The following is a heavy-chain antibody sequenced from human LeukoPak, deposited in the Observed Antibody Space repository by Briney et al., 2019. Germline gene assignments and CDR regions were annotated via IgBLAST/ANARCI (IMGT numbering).Heavy chain of an antibody. CDR3: ARPKTTIFGVVTHDAFDI. Sequence: ASVKVSCKASGYTFTGYYMHWVRQATGQGLEWMGWINPNSGGTNYAQKFQGRVTMTRDTSISTAYMELSRLRSDDTAVYYCARPKTTIFGVVTHDAFDIWGQGTMVTVSS. V-gene: IGHV1-2*02. D-gene: IGHD3-3*01. J-gene: IGHJ3*02. CDR1: GYTFTGYY. CDR2: INPNSGGT.